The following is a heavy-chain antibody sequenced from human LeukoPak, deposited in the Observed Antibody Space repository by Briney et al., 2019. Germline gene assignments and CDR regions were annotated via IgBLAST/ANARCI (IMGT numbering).Heavy chain of an antibody. CDR2: INPNSGGT. CDR3: ASTLDYYYYYMDV. CDR1: GYTFTGYY. V-gene: IGHV1-2*02. D-gene: IGHD3-16*01. Sequence: ASVKVSCKASGYTFTGYYMHWVRQAPGQGLEWMGWINPNSGGTNYAQKFQGRVTMTRDTSISAAYMELSRLRSDDTAVYYCASTLDYYYYYMDVWGKGTTVTVSS. J-gene: IGHJ6*03.